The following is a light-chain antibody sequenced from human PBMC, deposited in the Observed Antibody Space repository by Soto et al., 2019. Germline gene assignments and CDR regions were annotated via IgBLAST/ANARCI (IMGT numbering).Light chain of an antibody. V-gene: IGLV2-11*01. Sequence: QSALTQPRSVSGSPGQSVTISCTGTSSDVGGYNYVSWYQQHPGKAPKLMIYDVSKRPSGVPDRFSGSKSGNTASLTISGLKAEDEADYYGCSYGGSFYVFGTGTKVTVL. J-gene: IGLJ1*01. CDR1: SSDVGGYNY. CDR3: CSYGGSFYV. CDR2: DVS.